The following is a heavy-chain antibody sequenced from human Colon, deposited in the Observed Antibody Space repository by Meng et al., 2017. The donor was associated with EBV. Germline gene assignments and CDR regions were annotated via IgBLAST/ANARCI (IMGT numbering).Heavy chain of an antibody. D-gene: IGHD1-14*01. J-gene: IGHJ5*02. V-gene: IGHV4-31*03. CDR3: ARDLPGGTKGTWLDL. CDR1: GGSSRSGGYY. Sequence: VHLQEPGPGLVKPSQTLFLTCTVSGGSSRSGGYYWSWIRQHPGKGLEWIGYIYYSGSTYYNPSLKNRVTISVDTSKNQFSLKLSSVTAADTAVYYCARDLPGGTKGTWLDLWGQGTLVTVSS. CDR2: IYYSGST.